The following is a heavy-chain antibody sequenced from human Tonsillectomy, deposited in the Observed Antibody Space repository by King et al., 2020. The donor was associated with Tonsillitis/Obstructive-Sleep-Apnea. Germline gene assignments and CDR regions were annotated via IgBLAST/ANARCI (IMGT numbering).Heavy chain of an antibody. CDR1: GFTFSSYA. CDR3: VKEIVVIWSRGAFDI. Sequence: VQLVESGGGLVQPGGSLRLSCSASGFTFSSYAMHWVRQAPGKGLEYVSAISSNGGSTYYADSVKGRFTISRDNSKNTLYLQMSSLRAEDTAVYYCVKEIVVIWSRGAFDIWGQGTMVTVSS. J-gene: IGHJ3*02. CDR2: ISSNGGST. V-gene: IGHV3-64D*06. D-gene: IGHD3-22*01.